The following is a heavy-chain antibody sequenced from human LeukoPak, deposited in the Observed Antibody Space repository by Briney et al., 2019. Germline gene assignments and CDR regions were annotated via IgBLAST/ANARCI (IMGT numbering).Heavy chain of an antibody. Sequence: GGSLRLSCAASGFTFSSYSMNWVRQAPGKGLEWVSSISSSSSYIYYADSVKGRFTISRDNAKNSLYLQMNSLRAEDTAVYYCARVFSGSYWSDYLDYWGQGTLVTVSS. D-gene: IGHD1-26*01. CDR3: ARVFSGSYWSDYLDY. V-gene: IGHV3-21*01. CDR2: ISSSSSYI. CDR1: GFTFSSYS. J-gene: IGHJ4*02.